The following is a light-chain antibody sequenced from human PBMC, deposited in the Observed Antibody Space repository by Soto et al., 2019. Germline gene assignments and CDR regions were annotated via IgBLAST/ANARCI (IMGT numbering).Light chain of an antibody. J-gene: IGLJ3*02. V-gene: IGLV2-14*01. CDR3: SSYTSSSPLV. CDR2: EVT. CDR1: SSDVGGYNY. Sequence: QSALTQPASVSGSPGQSITISCTGTSSDVGGYNYVSWYQQHPGKAPKLMIYEVTNRPPGVSNRFSGSKSGNTASLTISGLPAEDEADYYCSSYTSSSPLVFGGGTKLTVL.